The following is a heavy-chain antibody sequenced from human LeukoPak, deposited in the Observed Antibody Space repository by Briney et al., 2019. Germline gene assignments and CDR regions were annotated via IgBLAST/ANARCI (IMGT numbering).Heavy chain of an antibody. CDR3: AKSGPAAGRPDAFDI. CDR1: GGSVTTISFY. J-gene: IGHJ3*02. Sequence: PSETLSLTCTLSGGSVTTISFYCAWIRQPPGKGLECIGTIYYSGITYYHSSLRSRVTISVDTSKNQFSLKLNSVTAADTAVYFCAKSGPAAGRPDAFDIWGKGTMVTVSS. D-gene: IGHD2-2*01. CDR2: IYYSGIT. V-gene: IGHV4-39*07.